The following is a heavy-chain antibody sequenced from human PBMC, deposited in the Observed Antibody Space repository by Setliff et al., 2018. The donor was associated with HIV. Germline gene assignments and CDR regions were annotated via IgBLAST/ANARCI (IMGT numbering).Heavy chain of an antibody. CDR3: ASQPSGHFYYYMHV. J-gene: IGHJ6*03. V-gene: IGHV4-59*08. D-gene: IGHD1-1*01. CDR2: TYYSGRT. CDR1: GGPISSYY. Sequence: PSETLSLTCTVSGGPISSYYWSWIRQPPGKGLEWIGYTYYSGRTNYNPSLKSRVTISVDTSRNQFSLKLSSVTAADTAVYYCASQPSGHFYYYMHVWGKGTTVTSP.